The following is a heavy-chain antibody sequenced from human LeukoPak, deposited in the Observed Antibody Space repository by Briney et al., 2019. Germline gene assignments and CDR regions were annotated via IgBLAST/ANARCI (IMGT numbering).Heavy chain of an antibody. CDR3: ARAPYSNYFDY. CDR1: GYTFTSYD. D-gene: IGHD4-11*01. Sequence: ASVKVSCKASGYTFTSYDINWVRQATGQGLEWMGWMNPNSGNTGYAQKFQGRVTITRNTSISTAYMGLSSLRSEDTAVYYCARAPYSNYFDYWGQGTLVTVSS. V-gene: IGHV1-8*03. J-gene: IGHJ4*02. CDR2: MNPNSGNT.